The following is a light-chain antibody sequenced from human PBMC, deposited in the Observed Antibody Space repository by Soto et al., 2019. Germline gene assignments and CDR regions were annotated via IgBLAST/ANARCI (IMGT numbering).Light chain of an antibody. Sequence: DIQMTQSPSSLSGSVGDRVTITCQASQDIINYLNWYPWAPGKAPKLLIYDASSLEGGVSSRFSGSGSGTEFTLFISSLQPDDFATYYCQQYESSSPPFGQGTKVAIK. CDR2: DAS. CDR1: QDIINY. V-gene: IGKV1-33*01. J-gene: IGKJ1*01. CDR3: QQYESSSPP.